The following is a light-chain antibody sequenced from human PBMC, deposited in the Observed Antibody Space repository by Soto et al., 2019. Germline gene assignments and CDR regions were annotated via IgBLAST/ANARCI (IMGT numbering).Light chain of an antibody. V-gene: IGLV1-44*01. Sequence: QSVLAQPRSASGTPGQSVTISCSGSSSNIGSNTVNWYQQLPGTAPKLLIYSNNQRPSGVPDRFSGSKSGTSASLAISGLQSEDEADYYCAAWDDSLSGLYVFGNGNKVTVL. CDR2: SNN. CDR3: AAWDDSLSGLYV. CDR1: SSNIGSNT. J-gene: IGLJ6*01.